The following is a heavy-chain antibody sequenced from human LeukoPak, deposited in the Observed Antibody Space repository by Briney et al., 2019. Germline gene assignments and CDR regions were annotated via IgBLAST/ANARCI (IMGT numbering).Heavy chain of an antibody. Sequence: ASVKVSCKASGGTFSSYAISWVRQAPGQGLEWMGGIIPIFGTANYAQKFQGRVTITADESTSTAYMELSSLRSEDTAVYYCARGKSGRDGYKAIAAENDAFDIWGQGTMVTVSS. CDR1: GGTFSSYA. J-gene: IGHJ3*02. V-gene: IGHV1-69*01. CDR2: IIPIFGTA. D-gene: IGHD5-24*01. CDR3: ARGKSGRDGYKAIAAENDAFDI.